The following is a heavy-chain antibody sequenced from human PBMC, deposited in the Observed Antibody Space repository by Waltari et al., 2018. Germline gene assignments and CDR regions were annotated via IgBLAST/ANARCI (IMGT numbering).Heavy chain of an antibody. CDR2: IYYSGST. D-gene: IGHD6-19*01. V-gene: IGHV4-39*02. J-gene: IGHJ3*02. CDR1: GGSISSSSYY. CDR3: ARDAGYSSGLGRGASFDI. Sequence: QLQLQESGPGLVKPSETLSLTCTVSGGSISSSSYYWGWIRQPPGKGLEWIGSIYYSGSTYYNPSLKSRVTISVDTSKNQFSLKLSSVTAADTAVYYCARDAGYSSGLGRGASFDIWGQGTMVTVSS.